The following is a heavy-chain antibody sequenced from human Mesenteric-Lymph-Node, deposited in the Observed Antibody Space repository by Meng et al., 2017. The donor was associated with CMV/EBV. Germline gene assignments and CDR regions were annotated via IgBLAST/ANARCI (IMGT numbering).Heavy chain of an antibody. J-gene: IGHJ6*02. V-gene: IGHV4-30-4*01. CDR3: ARSKGCSNTSCYFLGMDV. CDR1: GGSISSGDYH. CDR2: IYYDGST. D-gene: IGHD2-2*01. Sequence: SETLSLTCSVSGGSISSGDYHWSWIRQPPGKGLEWIGYIYYDGSTYYSPSLKSRVIISLDTTKKQFSLRLTSVTAADSAIYYCARSKGCSNTSCYFLGMDVWGLGTTVTVSS.